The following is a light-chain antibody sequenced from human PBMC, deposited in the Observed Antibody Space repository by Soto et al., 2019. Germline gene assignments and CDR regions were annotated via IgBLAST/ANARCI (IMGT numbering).Light chain of an antibody. CDR1: NIGSKS. CDR3: HVWDSSSEHV. Sequence: SSVLTQPPSVSVAPGQTARITCGGTNIGSKSVHWYQQKPGQAPVLVVDDDSDRPSGIPERFSGSNYGNTATLTISRVEAGDEADYFCHVWDSSSEHVFGTGTKLTVL. V-gene: IGLV3-21*02. J-gene: IGLJ1*01. CDR2: DDS.